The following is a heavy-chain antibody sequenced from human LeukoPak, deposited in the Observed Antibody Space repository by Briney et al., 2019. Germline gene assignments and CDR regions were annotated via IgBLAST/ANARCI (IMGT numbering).Heavy chain of an antibody. CDR2: IRNKANGYTT. Sequence: GGSLRLSCAASGFTFSPHYMDWVRQSPGQGLEWVGLIRNKANGYTTVYAASVKGRFTISRDDSKNSLYLQMDSLKTEDTAMYFCGDLGSAGTDHWGQGTLVTVSS. J-gene: IGHJ4*02. V-gene: IGHV3-72*01. D-gene: IGHD3-10*01. CDR3: GDLGSAGTDH. CDR1: GFTFSPHY.